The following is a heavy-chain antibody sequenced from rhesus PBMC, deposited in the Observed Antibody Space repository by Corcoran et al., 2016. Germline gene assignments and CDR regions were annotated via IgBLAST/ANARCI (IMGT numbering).Heavy chain of an antibody. Sequence: EVQLVESGGGLAKPGGSLRLSCAASGFSFSDYYMYWVRQAQGKGLEWVSGISYTGGSTYYADSVKGRFTISRENAKNTLYLQMDSLRAEDAAVYYCAREGDGYRQGFFDYWGQGVLVTVSS. CDR1: GFSFSDYY. J-gene: IGHJ4*01. D-gene: IGHD5-24*01. CDR3: AREGDGYRQGFFDY. V-gene: IGHV3S18*01. CDR2: ISYTGGST.